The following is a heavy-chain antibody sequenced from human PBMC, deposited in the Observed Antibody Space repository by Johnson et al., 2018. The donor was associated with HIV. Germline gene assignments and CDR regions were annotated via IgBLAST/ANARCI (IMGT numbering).Heavy chain of an antibody. J-gene: IGHJ3*01. V-gene: IGHV3-20*04. CDR1: GFTFSDYY. CDR2: INWNGGST. Sequence: VQLVESGGGLVQPGGSLRLSCAASGFTFSDYYMSWIRQAPGKGLEWVSGINWNGGSTGYADSVKGRFAISRDNAKNSLYLQMNSLRAEDTALYYCARVSDDYGGNPAAWGAFDVWGQGTMVTVSS. D-gene: IGHD4-23*01. CDR3: ARVSDDYGGNPAAWGAFDV.